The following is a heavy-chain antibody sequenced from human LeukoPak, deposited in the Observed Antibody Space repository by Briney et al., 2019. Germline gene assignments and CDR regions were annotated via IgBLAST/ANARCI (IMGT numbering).Heavy chain of an antibody. Sequence: ASVKVSCKASGGTFSTHAISWVRQAPGQGLEWMGGLISIFGTANYAQKFQGRVTVTADESTSTAYMELSSLRSEDAAVYYCARHMTTVTTSPADYWGQGTLVTDSS. CDR2: LISIFGTA. J-gene: IGHJ4*02. CDR3: ARHMTTVTTSPADY. D-gene: IGHD4-17*01. V-gene: IGHV1-69*13. CDR1: GGTFSTHA.